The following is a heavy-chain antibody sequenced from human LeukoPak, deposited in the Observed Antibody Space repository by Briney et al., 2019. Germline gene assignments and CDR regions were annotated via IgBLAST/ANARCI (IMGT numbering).Heavy chain of an antibody. D-gene: IGHD3-10*02. J-gene: IGHJ6*04. V-gene: IGHV3-23*01. CDR3: AELGITMIGGV. CDR1: GFTFSSYA. Sequence: GGSLRLSCAASGFTFSSYAMSWVRQAPGKGLEWVSAISGSGGSTYYADSVKGRFTISRDNAKNSLYLQMNSLRAEDTAVYYCAELGITMIGGVWGKGTTVAISS. CDR2: ISGSGGST.